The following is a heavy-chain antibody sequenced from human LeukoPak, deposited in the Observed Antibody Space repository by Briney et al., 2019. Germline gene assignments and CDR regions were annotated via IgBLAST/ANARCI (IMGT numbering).Heavy chain of an antibody. V-gene: IGHV3-48*03. CDR1: GFSFRSYE. CDR2: ISGSGSII. CDR3: AREGPYDGSDWDAFDI. J-gene: IGHJ3*02. Sequence: PGGSLRLSCAASGFSFRSYEMNWVRQAPGEGLEWVSQISGSGSIIYYADSVKGRFSISRDNAKHSLYLQMNSPRAEDTGVYYCAREGPYDGSDWDAFDIWGQGTMVTVSS. D-gene: IGHD3-22*01.